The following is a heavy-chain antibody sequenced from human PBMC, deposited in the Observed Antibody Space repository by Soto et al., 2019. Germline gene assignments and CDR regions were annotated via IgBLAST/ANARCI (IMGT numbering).Heavy chain of an antibody. CDR2: IYIGGST. CDR3: ARKNVSFIRGDYYHYGMDV. CDR1: GFTVSNNY. D-gene: IGHD3-10*01. V-gene: IGHV3-66*01. J-gene: IGHJ6*02. Sequence: EVQLVESGGGLVQPGGSLRLSCAASGFTVSNNYMSWVRQAPGKGLEWVSVIYIGGSTYYADSVKGRFTISRDNSKNTLYLQMNSLRGDDTAMYYCARKNVSFIRGDYYHYGMDVWGQGTTVTVSS.